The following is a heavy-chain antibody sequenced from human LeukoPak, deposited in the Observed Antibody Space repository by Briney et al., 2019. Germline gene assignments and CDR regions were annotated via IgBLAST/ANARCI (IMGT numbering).Heavy chain of an antibody. D-gene: IGHD3-22*01. Sequence: GGSLRLSCVASGFTFSRHGIHRVGQAPGKGLEWVSAFCCCGGSPFYAVSVKGRFPISRDNSNTALYLQMNSLRVEDTAVYYCAPRGYDPLACDSWGQGTLVTVSS. J-gene: IGHJ4*02. CDR1: GFTFSRHG. V-gene: IGHV3-23*01. CDR2: FCCCGGSP. CDR3: APRGYDPLACDS.